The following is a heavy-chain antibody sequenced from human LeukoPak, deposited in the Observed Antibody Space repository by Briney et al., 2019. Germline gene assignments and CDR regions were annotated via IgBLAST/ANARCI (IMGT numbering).Heavy chain of an antibody. V-gene: IGHV3-21*01. CDR3: ARTANFAAGYYIDY. Sequence: GGSLRLSCAASGFTFSSYTMNWVRQAPGKGLEWVSSISGSSRHKYYADSVKGRFTISIDNAKNSLYLQMNSLRAEDTAVYYCARTANFAAGYYIDYWGQGTLVTVSS. D-gene: IGHD6-13*01. CDR2: ISGSSRHK. CDR1: GFTFSSYT. J-gene: IGHJ4*02.